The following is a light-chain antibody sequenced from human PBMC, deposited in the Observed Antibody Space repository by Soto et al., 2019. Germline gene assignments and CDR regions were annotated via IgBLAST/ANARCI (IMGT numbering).Light chain of an antibody. CDR1: QGISSY. J-gene: IGKJ4*01. V-gene: IGKV1-8*01. Sequence: AIRMTQSPSSLSASTGDRVTITCRASQGISSYLAWYQQKPGKAPKLLIYAASTLQSGVPSRFSGSGSGTDFTLTISCLQSEDFATYYCQQYYSYPRTLGGGTKVEIK. CDR2: AAS. CDR3: QQYYSYPRT.